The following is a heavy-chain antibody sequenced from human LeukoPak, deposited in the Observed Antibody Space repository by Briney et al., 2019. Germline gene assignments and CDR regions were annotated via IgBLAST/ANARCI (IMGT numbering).Heavy chain of an antibody. V-gene: IGHV3-15*01. J-gene: IGHJ4*02. D-gene: IGHD6-13*01. CDR2: IKSKTDGGTT. Sequence: GGSLRLSCAASGFTFSNAWMSWVRQAPGEGVEWVGRIKSKTDGGTTDYAAPVKGRFTISRDDSKNTLYLQMNSLKTEDTAVYYCTTERGAAAGTGYWGQGTLVTVSS. CDR1: GFTFSNAW. CDR3: TTERGAAAGTGY.